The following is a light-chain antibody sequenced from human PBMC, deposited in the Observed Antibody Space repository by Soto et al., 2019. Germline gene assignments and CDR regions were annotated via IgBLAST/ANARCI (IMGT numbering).Light chain of an antibody. CDR3: QQYGSSPWT. V-gene: IGKV3-20*01. CDR1: QSVSGSY. J-gene: IGKJ1*01. CDR2: GAS. Sequence: EIVLTQSPGTLSLSPGEGATLACRASQSVSGSYLAWYQQKPGQAPRLVVYGASTRATGIPDRFSGSGSGTDFTLTISRLEPEDFAVYYCQQYGSSPWTFGQGTKVDIK.